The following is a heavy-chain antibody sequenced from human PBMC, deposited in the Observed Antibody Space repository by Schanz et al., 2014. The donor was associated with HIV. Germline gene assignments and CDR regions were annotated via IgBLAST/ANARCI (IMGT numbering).Heavy chain of an antibody. V-gene: IGHV3-30*03. D-gene: IGHD1-26*01. J-gene: IGHJ6*02. Sequence: VQLLESGGGLEQPGGSLRLSCAISGFTIYNYAMTWVRQAPGKGLEWVAVISYDGRNKYQAASVKGRFTMSRDNSKNTLYLQMNSLRAEDTAVYYCAREREESIAYYYYGMDVWGQGTTVTVSS. CDR2: ISYDGRNK. CDR3: AREREESIAYYYYGMDV. CDR1: GFTIYNYA.